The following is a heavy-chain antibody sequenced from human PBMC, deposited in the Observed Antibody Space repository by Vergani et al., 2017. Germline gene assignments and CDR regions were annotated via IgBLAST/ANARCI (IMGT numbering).Heavy chain of an antibody. CDR2: ISNSGKTI. CDR1: GFSFSDHY. CDR3: ARDHRDYNNYPGTFDI. J-gene: IGHJ3*02. Sequence: QVQLVESGGGLVKPGGYLRLSCAASGFSFSDHYMTWIRQAPGKGLEWVSYISNSGKTIEYADSGKGRFAISWDNAKSSWFLQMDSLRAEDTAVDYCARDHRDYNNYPGTFDIWGQGSMVTVSS. D-gene: IGHD5-24*01. V-gene: IGHV3-11*01.